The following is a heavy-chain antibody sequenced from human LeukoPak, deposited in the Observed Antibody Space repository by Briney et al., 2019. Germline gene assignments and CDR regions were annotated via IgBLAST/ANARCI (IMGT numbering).Heavy chain of an antibody. D-gene: IGHD2-2*01. CDR3: VRDIVVVPAAIAVDY. Sequence: ASVKVSCKASGYTFTNYYIHWVRQAPGQGLEWMGWINPNSGGTNYAQKFQGRVTMTRDTSISTAYMELSRLRSDDTAVYYCVRDIVVVPAAIAVDYWGQGTLVTVSS. CDR2: INPNSGGT. V-gene: IGHV1-2*02. J-gene: IGHJ4*02. CDR1: GYTFTNYY.